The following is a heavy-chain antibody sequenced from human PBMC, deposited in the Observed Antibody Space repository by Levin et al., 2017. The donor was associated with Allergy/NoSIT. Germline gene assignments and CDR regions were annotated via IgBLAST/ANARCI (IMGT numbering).Heavy chain of an antibody. J-gene: IGHJ4*02. D-gene: IGHD5-18*01. CDR3: ARRGSGYSYGVLSPSGFDY. CDR1: GGSISSSSYY. Sequence: SETLSLTCTVSGGSISSSSYYWGWIRQPPGKGLEWIGSIYYSGSTYYNPSLKSRVTISVDTSKNQFSLKLSSVTAADTAVYYCARRGSGYSYGVLSPSGFDYWGQGTLVTVSS. CDR2: IYYSGST. V-gene: IGHV4-39*01.